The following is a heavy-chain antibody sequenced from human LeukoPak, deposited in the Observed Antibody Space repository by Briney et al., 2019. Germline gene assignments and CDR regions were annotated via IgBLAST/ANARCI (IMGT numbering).Heavy chain of an antibody. CDR1: GGTFSSYA. J-gene: IGHJ5*02. CDR3: ASRLPVVPAAMGFDP. CDR2: IIPIFGTA. V-gene: IGHV1-69*13. Sequence: SVKVSCKASGGTFSSYAISWVRQAPGQGLEWMGGIIPIFGTANYAQKFQGRVTITADESTSTAYMELSSLRSEDTAVYYCASRLPVVPAAMGFDPWGRGTLVTVSS. D-gene: IGHD2-2*01.